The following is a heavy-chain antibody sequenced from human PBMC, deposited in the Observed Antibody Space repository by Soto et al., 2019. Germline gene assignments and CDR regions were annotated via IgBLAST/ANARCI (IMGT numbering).Heavy chain of an antibody. D-gene: IGHD1-7*01. CDR3: TTGAGITGTTARYDY. CDR2: IKSKTDGGTK. Sequence: EVQLVESGGGLVKPGGSLRLSCAASGFTVSNAWLSWVRQAPGKGLEWVGRIKSKTDGGTKDYAAPEKGSFTISRNDSKNTLDLQINSLKAEATAVYYCTTGAGITGTTARYDYGGQVTLVTVSA. J-gene: IGHJ4*02. CDR1: GFTVSNAW. V-gene: IGHV3-15*01.